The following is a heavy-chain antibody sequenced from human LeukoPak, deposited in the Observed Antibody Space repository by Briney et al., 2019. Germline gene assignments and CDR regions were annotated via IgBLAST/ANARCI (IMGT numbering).Heavy chain of an antibody. CDR1: GFTFSRYW. CDR3: ATNLRITMVRGGVGAFDI. Sequence: PGGSLRLSCAASGFTFSRYWMSWVRQAPGKGLEWVANIKEDGSEKYYVDSVKGRFTISRDNAKNSLYLQMNSLRAEDTAVYYCATNLRITMVRGGVGAFDIWGQGTMVTVSS. J-gene: IGHJ3*02. CDR2: IKEDGSEK. V-gene: IGHV3-7*01. D-gene: IGHD3-10*01.